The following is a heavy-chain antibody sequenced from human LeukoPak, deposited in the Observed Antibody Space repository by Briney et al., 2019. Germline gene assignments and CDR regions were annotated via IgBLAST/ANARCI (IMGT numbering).Heavy chain of an antibody. D-gene: IGHD6-13*01. Sequence: SETLSLTCTVSGGSISSYYWSWIRQPPGKGLEWIGYIYYSGSTNYNPSLKSRVTISVDTSKNQFSLKLSSVTAADTAVYYCARTSSRRRWFDPWGQGTLVTVSS. CDR3: ARTSSRRRWFDP. V-gene: IGHV4-59*12. J-gene: IGHJ5*02. CDR1: GGSISSYY. CDR2: IYYSGST.